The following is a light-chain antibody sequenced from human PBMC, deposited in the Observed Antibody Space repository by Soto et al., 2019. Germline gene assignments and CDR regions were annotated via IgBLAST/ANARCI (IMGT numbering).Light chain of an antibody. CDR2: GAS. CDR1: QSVAANY. Sequence: EVVLTQSPGTLSLSPGERATLSCRASQSVAANYLAGYQQKRGQAPRLLIYGASSRATGIPDRFSGSGSGTDFNLTISRLAPEDFSVYYCHQYGTAPLTFGPGTKVDIK. V-gene: IGKV3-20*01. CDR3: HQYGTAPLT. J-gene: IGKJ3*01.